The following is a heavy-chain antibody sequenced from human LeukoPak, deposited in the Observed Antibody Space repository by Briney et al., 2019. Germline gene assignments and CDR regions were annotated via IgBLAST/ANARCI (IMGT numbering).Heavy chain of an antibody. Sequence: ASVKVSCKASGYTFTSYYMHWVRQAPGQGLEWMGIINPSGGSTSYAQKFQGRVTMTRDTSTSTVYIELSSLRSEDTAVYYCARMAPHYDILTGYYFNASGRWWFDPWGQGTLVTVSS. J-gene: IGHJ5*02. D-gene: IGHD3-9*01. V-gene: IGHV1-46*01. CDR3: ARMAPHYDILTGYYFNASGRWWFDP. CDR2: INPSGGST. CDR1: GYTFTSYY.